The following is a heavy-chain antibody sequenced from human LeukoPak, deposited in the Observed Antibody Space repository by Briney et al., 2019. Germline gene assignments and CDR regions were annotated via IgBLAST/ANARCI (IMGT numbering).Heavy chain of an antibody. CDR1: GGTFSSYA. D-gene: IGHD2-15*01. V-gene: IGHV1-69*04. CDR2: IIPIHGIT. CDR3: ARGEPCSGGSCYGDY. Sequence: SVKVSCKASGGTFSSYAIRWVRQAPGQGLEWMGRIIPIHGITNYAQKFQGRVTITADKSTSAAYMELSSLRSEDTAVYYCARGEPCSGGSCYGDYWGQGTLVTVSS. J-gene: IGHJ4*02.